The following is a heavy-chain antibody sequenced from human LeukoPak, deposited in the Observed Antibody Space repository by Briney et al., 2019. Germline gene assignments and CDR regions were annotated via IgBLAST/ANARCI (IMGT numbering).Heavy chain of an antibody. CDR2: IKSKTDDGTA. D-gene: IGHD3-22*01. CDR3: ARGSTMIVLGFDY. Sequence: GGSLRLSCAASGFTFRNAWMTWVRQAPGKGLEWVGRIKSKTDDGTADYAAPVEGRFTLSRDDSKDTLYLQMNSLRAEDTAVYYCARGSTMIVLGFDYWGQGTLVTVSS. V-gene: IGHV3-15*01. CDR1: GFTFRNAW. J-gene: IGHJ4*02.